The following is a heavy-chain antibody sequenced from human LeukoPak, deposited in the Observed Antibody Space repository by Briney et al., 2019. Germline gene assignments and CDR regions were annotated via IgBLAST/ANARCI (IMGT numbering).Heavy chain of an antibody. CDR3: ARPLFHPDSSGWHPFDY. D-gene: IGHD6-25*01. J-gene: IGHJ4*02. Sequence: GGSLRLSCAASGFTFSSYSMNWVRQAPGKGLEWVSSISSSSSYIYYADSVKGRFTISRDNAKNSLYLQMNSLRAEDTAVYYCARPLFHPDSSGWHPFDYWGQGTLVAVSS. CDR1: GFTFSSYS. V-gene: IGHV3-21*01. CDR2: ISSSSSYI.